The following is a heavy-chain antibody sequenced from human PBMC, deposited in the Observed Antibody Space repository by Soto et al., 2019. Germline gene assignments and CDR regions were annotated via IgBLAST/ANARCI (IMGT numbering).Heavy chain of an antibody. V-gene: IGHV2-5*02. J-gene: IGHJ4*02. CDR1: GFSLSTSGVG. CDR3: APSHSSGWYSFPYFDY. CDR2: IYWDDDK. Sequence: QITLKESGPTLVKPTQTLTLTCTFSGFSLSTSGVGVGWIRQPPGKALEWLAVIYWDDDKRYSPSLNSRLTINXXNXQXXVVLKLPTIDTVDTATFYCAPSHSSGWYSFPYFDYWGQGTLVTVSS. D-gene: IGHD6-19*01.